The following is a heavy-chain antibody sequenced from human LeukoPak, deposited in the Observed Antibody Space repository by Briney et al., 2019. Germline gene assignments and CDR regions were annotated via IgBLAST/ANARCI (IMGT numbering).Heavy chain of an antibody. V-gene: IGHV3-23*01. CDR3: AKDPYGDYENY. Sequence: GGSLRLSCAASGFTFSSYAMSWVRQAPGKGLGWVSAISGSGGSTYYADSVKGRFTISRDNSKNTLYLQMNSLRAEDTAVYYCAKDPYGDYENYWGQGTLVTVSS. CDR1: GFTFSSYA. J-gene: IGHJ4*02. D-gene: IGHD4-17*01. CDR2: ISGSGGST.